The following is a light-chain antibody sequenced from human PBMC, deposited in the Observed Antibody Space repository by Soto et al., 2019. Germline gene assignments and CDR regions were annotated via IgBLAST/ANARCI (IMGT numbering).Light chain of an antibody. J-gene: IGLJ2*01. CDR2: GNN. V-gene: IGLV1-40*01. Sequence: QSVLTQPPSVSGAPGQRVTISCTGTSSNIGAGYDVHWYQHLPGTAPKLLIYGNNDRPSGVPDRFSGSKSGTSASLAITGLQAEDEADDYCQSYDTSLSGSVFGRGTKLTVL. CDR1: SSNIGAGYD. CDR3: QSYDTSLSGSV.